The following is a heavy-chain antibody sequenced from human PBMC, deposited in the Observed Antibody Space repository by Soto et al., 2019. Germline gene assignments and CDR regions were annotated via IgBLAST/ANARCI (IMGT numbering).Heavy chain of an antibody. V-gene: IGHV3-21*01. Sequence: PGGSLRLSCAASGFTFSSYSMNWVRQAPGKGLEWVSSISSSSSYIYYADSVKGRFTISRDNAKNSLYLQMNSLRAEDTAVFYCASDLVVVPAAILLDYYYMDVWGNGTTVTVSS. CDR2: ISSSSSYI. CDR1: GFTFSSYS. D-gene: IGHD2-2*01. J-gene: IGHJ6*03. CDR3: ASDLVVVPAAILLDYYYMDV.